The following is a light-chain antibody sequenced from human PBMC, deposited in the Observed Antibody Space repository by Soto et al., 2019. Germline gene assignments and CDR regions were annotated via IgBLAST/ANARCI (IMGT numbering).Light chain of an antibody. V-gene: IGKV3-20*01. J-gene: IGKJ1*01. CDR2: DAS. Sequence: EIVLTQSPGTLSLSPGERATLSCRASQSVTNNYLAWYQQKPGQAPRLIIYDASSRASGIPDRFSGSASGTDFTLTITRLQPEDFAMYYCQQNAYSPRTFGQGTKVEI. CDR1: QSVTNNY. CDR3: QQNAYSPRT.